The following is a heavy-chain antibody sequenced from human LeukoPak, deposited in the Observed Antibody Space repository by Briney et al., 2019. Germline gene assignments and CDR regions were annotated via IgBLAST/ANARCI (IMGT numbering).Heavy chain of an antibody. CDR1: GFTFSGFA. Sequence: GGSLRPSCAASGFTFSGFAMSWVRRTPGKGLEWVSGISGSGDNTLYADSVKGRFTISGDNSKNTLYLEMNSLRAEDTAIYYCAKMKGHPLPKYYMDVWGQGTTVTVSS. CDR2: ISGSGDNT. CDR3: AKMKGHPLPKYYMDV. V-gene: IGHV3-23*01. D-gene: IGHD1-26*01. J-gene: IGHJ6*01.